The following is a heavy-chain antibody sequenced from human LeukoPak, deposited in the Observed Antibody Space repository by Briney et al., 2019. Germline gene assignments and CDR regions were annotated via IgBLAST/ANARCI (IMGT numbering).Heavy chain of an antibody. Sequence: GGSLRLSCAVSGFTFSGFWMSWSRQAPGKGLEWVASINSDGSEGYYADVVKGRFTISRDNAKNSLYLQINSLRAEDTAVYYCAREQWLDYYYYYGMDVWGQGTTVTVSS. V-gene: IGHV3-7*03. CDR2: INSDGSEG. CDR3: AREQWLDYYYYYGMDV. J-gene: IGHJ6*02. D-gene: IGHD6-19*01. CDR1: GFTFSGFW.